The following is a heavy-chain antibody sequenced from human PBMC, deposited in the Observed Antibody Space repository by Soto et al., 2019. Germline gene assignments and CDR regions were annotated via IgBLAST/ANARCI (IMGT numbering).Heavy chain of an antibody. Sequence: PSETLSLTCAVSGGSISSGGYSWSWIRQPPGKGLEWIGYIYHSGSTYYNPSLKSRVTLSVDRSKNQFSLKLSSVSAADTAVYYCARGPSGDKVDSWGQGILVTVSS. CDR3: ARGPSGDKVDS. J-gene: IGHJ4*02. V-gene: IGHV4-30-2*01. CDR1: GGSISSGGYS. D-gene: IGHD7-27*01. CDR2: IYHSGST.